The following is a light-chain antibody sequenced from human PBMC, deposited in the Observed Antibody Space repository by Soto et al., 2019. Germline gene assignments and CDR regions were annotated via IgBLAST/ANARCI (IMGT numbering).Light chain of an antibody. Sequence: EIVMTQSPATLSVSPGERATLSCRASQSVSSNLGWYQQKPGQPPRLLIYGASTRATGIPARFSGSGSGTEFTLTISSLQSEDFAVYYCQQYGSSPWTFGQGTKVDIK. CDR3: QQYGSSPWT. CDR2: GAS. CDR1: QSVSSN. V-gene: IGKV3-15*01. J-gene: IGKJ1*01.